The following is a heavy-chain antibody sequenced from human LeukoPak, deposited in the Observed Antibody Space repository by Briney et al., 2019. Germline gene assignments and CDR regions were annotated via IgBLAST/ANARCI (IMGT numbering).Heavy chain of an antibody. CDR2: INRSGST. CDR3: ARGGITMAYGMDV. J-gene: IGHJ6*02. D-gene: IGHD3-10*01. Sequence: SETLSLTCAVYGGSFSGYYWSWIRQPPGKGLEWIGEINRSGSTNYNPSLKSRVTISVDTSKNQFSLKLSSVTAADTAVYYCARGGITMAYGMDVWGQGTTVTVSS. CDR1: GGSFSGYY. V-gene: IGHV4-34*01.